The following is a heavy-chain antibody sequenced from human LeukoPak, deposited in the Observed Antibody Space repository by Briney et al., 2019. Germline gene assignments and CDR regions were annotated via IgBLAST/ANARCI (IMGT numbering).Heavy chain of an antibody. J-gene: IGHJ4*02. CDR1: GFTFSSYA. Sequence: PGGSLRLSCAASGFTFSSYAMSWVRQAPGKGLEWVSSISDSGGTTFYADSVKGRFTISRDNSKNTLYLQMNRLRAEETAVYYCAKGGGQTFDYWGQGTLVTVSS. CDR3: AKGGGQTFDY. CDR2: ISDSGGTT. D-gene: IGHD3-16*01. V-gene: IGHV3-23*01.